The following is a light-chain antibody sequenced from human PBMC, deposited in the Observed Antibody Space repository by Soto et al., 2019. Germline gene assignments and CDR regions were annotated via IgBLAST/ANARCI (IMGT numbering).Light chain of an antibody. CDR2: GDS. CDR1: GSNIGAGYD. Sequence: QSVLTQPPSVSGAPGQRVTISCTGSGSNIGAGYDVHWYHHRPVTAPKLLVFGDSHRPSGVPDRFSGSKSGTSASLAITGLQAEDEGDYYCQSYDSTLDARYVFGTGATLTVL. CDR3: QSYDSTLDARYV. V-gene: IGLV1-40*01. J-gene: IGLJ1*01.